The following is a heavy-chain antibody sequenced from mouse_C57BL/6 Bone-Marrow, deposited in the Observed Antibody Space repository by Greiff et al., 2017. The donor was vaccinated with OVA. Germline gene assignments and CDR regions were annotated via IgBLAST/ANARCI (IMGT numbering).Heavy chain of an antibody. CDR1: GYTFTSYW. D-gene: IGHD4-1*01. CDR2: IDPSDSET. J-gene: IGHJ4*01. CDR3: AKANWYYYAMDY. Sequence: QVQLQQPGAELVRPWSSVKLSCKASGYTFTSYWMHWVKQRPIQGLEWIGNIDPSDSETHYNQKFKDKATLTVDKSSSTAYMQLSSLTSEDSAVYYCAKANWYYYAMDYWGQGTSVTVSS. V-gene: IGHV1-52*01.